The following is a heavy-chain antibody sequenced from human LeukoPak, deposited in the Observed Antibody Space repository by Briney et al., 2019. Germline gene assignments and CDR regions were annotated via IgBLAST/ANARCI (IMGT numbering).Heavy chain of an antibody. D-gene: IGHD3-10*01. Sequence: PGGSLRLSCAASGFTFTTYWMSWVRQAPGKGLEWVANINQDGTEKHYVDTVKGRFTISRDNAKNSLYLQMNSLRVEDTAVYYCARVTYGSGTYGAFDYWGQGTLVTVSS. CDR3: ARVTYGSGTYGAFDY. CDR1: GFTFTTYW. J-gene: IGHJ4*02. CDR2: INQDGTEK. V-gene: IGHV3-7*01.